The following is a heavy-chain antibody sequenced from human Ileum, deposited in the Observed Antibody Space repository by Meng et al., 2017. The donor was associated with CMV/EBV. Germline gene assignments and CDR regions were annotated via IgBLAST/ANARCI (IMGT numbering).Heavy chain of an antibody. D-gene: IGHD5-24*01. CDR2: VNNRGRT. Sequence: QLQRWAEGRFQPSETLSLTFAVSGEPLNGFFCSWIRQPPGRGLEWIGEVNNRGRTNYNPSLKSQLTISIDTSKRQLSLMVTSVTAADSAIYYCASGRLQFTPSALQHWGPGTLVTVSS. V-gene: IGHV4-34*02. CDR3: ASGRLQFTPSALQH. J-gene: IGHJ1*01. CDR1: GEPLNGFF.